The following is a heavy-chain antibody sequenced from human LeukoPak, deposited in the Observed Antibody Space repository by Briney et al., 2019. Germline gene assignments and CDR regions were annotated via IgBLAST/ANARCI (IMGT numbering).Heavy chain of an antibody. CDR2: IYGDGTT. Sequence: GGSLRLSCEASGFNVSSNHMTWVRQAPGKGLEWVSLIYGDGTTDYADSVKGRFHISRRSSKNTLYLQMNSLRAEDTAVYYCARGIIYLDYWGQGTLVTVSS. CDR1: GFNVSSNH. CDR3: ARGIIYLDY. D-gene: IGHD3-10*01. J-gene: IGHJ4*02. V-gene: IGHV3-53*04.